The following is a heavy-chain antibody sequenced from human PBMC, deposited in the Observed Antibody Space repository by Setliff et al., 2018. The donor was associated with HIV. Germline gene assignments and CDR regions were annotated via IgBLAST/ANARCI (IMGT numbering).Heavy chain of an antibody. Sequence: LSLTCAVSGYSIGSGSFWGWIRQPPGKGLEWIATIPHNGGTYYNPDPSLTGRVTISLDTSKNQFSLKLAFVTAADTTVYYCARYSTLTTNFDHWGQGTLVTVSS. D-gene: IGHD4-17*01. J-gene: IGHJ4*02. CDR2: IPHNGGT. CDR3: ARYSTLTTNFDH. V-gene: IGHV4-38-2*01. CDR1: GYSIGSGSF.